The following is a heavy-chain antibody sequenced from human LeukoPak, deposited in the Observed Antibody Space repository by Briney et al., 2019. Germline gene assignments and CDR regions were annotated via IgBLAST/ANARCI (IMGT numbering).Heavy chain of an antibody. D-gene: IGHD3-10*01. V-gene: IGHV3-23*01. CDR3: AKDRQLLWFGEPYCFDY. CDR2: ISGSGGST. Sequence: PGGSLRLSCAASGFTFSSYAMSWVRQAPGKGLEWVSDISGSGGSTNYADSVKGRFTISRDNSKNTLYLQMNSLRAEDTAVYYSAKDRQLLWFGEPYCFDYWGQGTLVTVSS. J-gene: IGHJ4*02. CDR1: GFTFSSYA.